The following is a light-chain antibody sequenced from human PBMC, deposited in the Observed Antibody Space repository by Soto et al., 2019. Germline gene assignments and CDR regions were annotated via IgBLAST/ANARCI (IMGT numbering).Light chain of an antibody. J-gene: IGKJ5*01. Sequence: EVLMTQSPDTLYVSPGERVTLSCRASQSVSDKLAWYQQKPGQSPRLLIYGASTRATGIPDRFSGSGSGTDFTLTISRLEPEDFAVYYCQQYGSSATFGQGTRLEIK. CDR3: QQYGSSAT. CDR2: GAS. CDR1: QSVSDK. V-gene: IGKV3-20*01.